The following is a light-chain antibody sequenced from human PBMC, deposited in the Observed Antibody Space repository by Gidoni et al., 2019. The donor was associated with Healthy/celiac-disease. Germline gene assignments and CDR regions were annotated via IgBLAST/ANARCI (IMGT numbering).Light chain of an antibody. CDR3: AAWDDSLNGWV. Sequence: QSALTQPPSASGTPGHGVTISCSGSSSNIGSNTGNWYQQLPGTAPKLLIYSSKQRPSGVPQRFSRSKSGTSASLASTGLQSEDEADYYCAAWDDSLNGWVFGGGTKLTVL. CDR2: SSK. V-gene: IGLV1-44*01. CDR1: SSNIGSNT. J-gene: IGLJ3*02.